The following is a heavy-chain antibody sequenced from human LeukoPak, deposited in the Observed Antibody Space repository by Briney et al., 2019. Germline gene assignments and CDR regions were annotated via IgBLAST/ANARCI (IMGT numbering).Heavy chain of an antibody. V-gene: IGHV1-3*02. D-gene: IGHD1-26*01. J-gene: IGHJ3*02. Sequence: GASVKVSCKASGYTFTNYAIHWVRQAPGQRLEWMAWSNAGNTNTKYSQEFQGRVTITRDTSASTAYMELSSLRSEDMAVYYCARGSNYAFDIWGQGTMVTVAS. CDR2: SNAGNTNT. CDR3: ARGSNYAFDI. CDR1: GYTFTNYA.